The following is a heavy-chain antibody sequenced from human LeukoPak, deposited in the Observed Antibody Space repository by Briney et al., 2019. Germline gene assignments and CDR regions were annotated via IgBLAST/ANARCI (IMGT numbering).Heavy chain of an antibody. D-gene: IGHD5-18*01. Sequence: ASVKVSCKASGYTFTSYYMHWVRQAPGQRLEWMGWINTGNANTKYSEKLQGRVTITRDTSATTAYMELSSLTSEDTAVYYCAREEGYGRQYDNWGQGTLVTVSS. CDR2: INTGNANT. CDR1: GYTFTSYY. CDR3: AREEGYGRQYDN. V-gene: IGHV1-3*04. J-gene: IGHJ4*02.